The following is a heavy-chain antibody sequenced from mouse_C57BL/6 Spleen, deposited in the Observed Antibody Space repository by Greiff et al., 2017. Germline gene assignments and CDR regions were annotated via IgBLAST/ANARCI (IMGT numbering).Heavy chain of an antibody. D-gene: IGHD2-10*02. CDR2: ISSGGDYI. Sequence: EVKLMESGEGLVKPGGSLKLSCAASGFTFSSYAMSWVRQTPEKRLEWVAYISSGGDYIYYADTVKGRFTISRDNARNTLYLQMSSLKSEDTAMYYCTRDGRGMGYGNTGGFDYWGQGTTLTVSS. CDR3: TRDGRGMGYGNTGGFDY. V-gene: IGHV5-9-1*02. J-gene: IGHJ2*01. CDR1: GFTFSSYA.